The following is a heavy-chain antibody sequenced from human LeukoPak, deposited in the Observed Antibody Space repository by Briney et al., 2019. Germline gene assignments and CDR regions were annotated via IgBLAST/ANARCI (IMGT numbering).Heavy chain of an antibody. D-gene: IGHD2-2*01. V-gene: IGHV1-69*06. J-gene: IGHJ5*02. CDR3: AREDVAYCSSTSCYAGWFDP. CDR1: GGTFISYA. CDR2: IIPIFGTA. Sequence: SVKVSCKASGGTFISYAISWVRQAPGQGLEWKGGIIPIFGTANNAQKFQGRVTITADKSTSKDYMELRSLISEDTAVYYCAREDVAYCSSTSCYAGWFDPWGQGTLVTVSS.